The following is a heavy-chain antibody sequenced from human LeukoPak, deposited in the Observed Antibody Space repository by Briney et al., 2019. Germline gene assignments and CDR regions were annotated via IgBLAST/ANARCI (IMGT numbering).Heavy chain of an antibody. CDR3: AKDRYSSGWSAVNYFDY. D-gene: IGHD6-19*01. V-gene: IGHV3-30*02. J-gene: IGHJ4*02. CDR1: GFTFSSYG. Sequence: GGSLRLSCAASGFTFSSYGMHWVRQAPGKGLEWVAFIRYDGSNKYYADSVKGRFTISRDNSKNTLYLQMNSLRAEDTAVYYCAKDRYSSGWSAVNYFDYWGQGTLVTVPS. CDR2: IRYDGSNK.